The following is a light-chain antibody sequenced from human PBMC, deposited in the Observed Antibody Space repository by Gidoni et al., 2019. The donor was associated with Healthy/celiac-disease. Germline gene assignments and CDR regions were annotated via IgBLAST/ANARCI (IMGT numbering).Light chain of an antibody. CDR2: AAS. CDR1: QSISSY. V-gene: IGKV1-39*01. Sequence: DIQMTQSPSSLSASVGDRVTITCRASQSISSYLNWYQQKPGKAPKLLIYAASILQSGVPSRFSGSGSGTDFTLTISRLQPEDFATYYCQQSYSTLGTFGPGTKVDIK. CDR3: QQSYSTLGT. J-gene: IGKJ3*01.